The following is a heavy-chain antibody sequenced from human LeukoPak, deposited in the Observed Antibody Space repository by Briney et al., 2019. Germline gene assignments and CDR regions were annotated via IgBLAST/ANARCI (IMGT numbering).Heavy chain of an antibody. D-gene: IGHD3-16*01. CDR3: AKDLFNVGDPGAFDI. CDR2: ISWDGGST. V-gene: IGHV3-43*01. J-gene: IGHJ3*02. Sequence: GGSLRLSCAASGFTFDDYTMHWVRQAPGKGLEWVSLISWDGGSTYYADSVKGRFTISRDNSKNTLYLQMNSLRVEDTAVYYCAKDLFNVGDPGAFDIWGQGTMVTVSS. CDR1: GFTFDDYT.